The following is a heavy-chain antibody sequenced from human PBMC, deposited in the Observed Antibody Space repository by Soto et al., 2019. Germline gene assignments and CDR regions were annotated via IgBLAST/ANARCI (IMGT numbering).Heavy chain of an antibody. CDR3: ARASQMIVVLNAFDI. Sequence: SVKVSCKASGGTFSSYAISWVRQAPGQGLEWMGGIIPIFGTANYAQKFQGRVTVTADESTSTAYMELSSLRSEDTAVYYCARASQMIVVLNAFDIWGQGTMVTVSS. CDR2: IIPIFGTA. D-gene: IGHD3-22*01. J-gene: IGHJ3*02. CDR1: GGTFSSYA. V-gene: IGHV1-69*13.